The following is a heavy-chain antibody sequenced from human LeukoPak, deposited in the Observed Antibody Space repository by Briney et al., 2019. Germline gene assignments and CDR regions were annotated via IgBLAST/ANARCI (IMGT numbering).Heavy chain of an antibody. CDR1: GFTFSSYS. V-gene: IGHV3-21*01. CDR3: ARDVHSDYDYYAMDI. Sequence: PGGSLTLFCAASGFTFSSYSVNWVRQAPGKGLEWVSSISTTSTYIYYADSVKGRFTTSRDNAKSSLYLQMNSLRAEDTAVYYCARDVHSDYDYYAMDIWGPGHTVTVSS. D-gene: IGHD4-11*01. CDR2: ISTTSTYI. J-gene: IGHJ6*02.